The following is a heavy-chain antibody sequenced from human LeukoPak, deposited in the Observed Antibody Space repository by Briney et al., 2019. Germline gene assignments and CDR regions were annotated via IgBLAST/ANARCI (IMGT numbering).Heavy chain of an antibody. V-gene: IGHV4-39*07. Sequence: SETLSLTCTVSGNSISTRSYYWGWIRQPPGKGLEWIGSIYYSGSAYNNGSANYNPSLKSRVTMSVDTSKNQFSLKLSSVTAADTAVYYCARVSVVRGAPDYYFDYWGQGTLVTVSS. D-gene: IGHD3-10*01. CDR1: GNSISTRSYY. J-gene: IGHJ4*02. CDR3: ARVSVVRGAPDYYFDY. CDR2: IYYSGSA.